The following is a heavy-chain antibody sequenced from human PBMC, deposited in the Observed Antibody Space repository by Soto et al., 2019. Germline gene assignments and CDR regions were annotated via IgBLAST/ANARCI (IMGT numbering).Heavy chain of an antibody. J-gene: IGHJ4*02. CDR3: ARDKRDLRFLEWSYYFDY. CDR1: GFTFSSCA. Sequence: QVQLVESGGGVVQPGRSLRLSYAASGFTFSSCAMHWVRQAPGKGLEWVALISYDGSNKYYADSVKGRFTISRDNSKNTQYLQMNSLRAEDTAVYYCARDKRDLRFLEWSYYFDYWGQGTLVTVSS. CDR2: ISYDGSNK. V-gene: IGHV3-30-3*01. D-gene: IGHD3-3*01.